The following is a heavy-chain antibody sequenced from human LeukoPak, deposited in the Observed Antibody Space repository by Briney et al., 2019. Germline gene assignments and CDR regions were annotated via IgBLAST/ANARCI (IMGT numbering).Heavy chain of an antibody. CDR2: ISSSGDFT. Sequence: PGGSLRLSCAASGFTFSDYYMSWVRQAPGKGLEWVSSISSSGDFTVYAGSVKGRFTISRDNSKNTLYLQMNSPRAEDTAIYYCAKDRPNYYESNGHYYRRDGDYWGQGTLVTVSS. J-gene: IGHJ4*02. V-gene: IGHV3-23*01. D-gene: IGHD3-22*01. CDR1: GFTFSDYY. CDR3: AKDRPNYYESNGHYYRRDGDY.